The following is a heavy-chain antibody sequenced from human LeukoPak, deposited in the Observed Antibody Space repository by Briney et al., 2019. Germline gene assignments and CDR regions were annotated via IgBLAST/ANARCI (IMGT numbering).Heavy chain of an antibody. D-gene: IGHD5-18*01. V-gene: IGHV3-30*18. CDR2: ISNDGSKK. Sequence: GGSLRLSCAASGFTFSSYGMHWVRQAPGKGLDWVAVISNDGSKKYYADSVKGRFTISRDNSKNTLSLQVSSLRTEDTAVYYCAKDRYSYAFEYSDSWGQGALVTVSS. J-gene: IGHJ4*02. CDR1: GFTFSSYG. CDR3: AKDRYSYAFEYSDS.